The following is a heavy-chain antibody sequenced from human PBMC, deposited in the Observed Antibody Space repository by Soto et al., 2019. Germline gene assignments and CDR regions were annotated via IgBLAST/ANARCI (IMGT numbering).Heavy chain of an antibody. J-gene: IGHJ4*02. V-gene: IGHV3-9*01. Sequence: EVQLVESGGGLVQPGRSLRLSCAASGFTFDDYAMHWVRQAPGKGLEWVSGISWNSGSIGYADSVKGRFTISRDNAKNSLYLQMNSLRAEDTALYYCAKAPVRGVHLYYFDYWGQGTLVTVSS. CDR3: AKAPVRGVHLYYFDY. CDR2: ISWNSGSI. CDR1: GFTFDDYA. D-gene: IGHD3-10*01.